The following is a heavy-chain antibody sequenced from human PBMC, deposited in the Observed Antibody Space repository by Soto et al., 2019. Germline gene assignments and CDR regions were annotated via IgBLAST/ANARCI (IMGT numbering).Heavy chain of an antibody. CDR3: ARYRSLDP. CDR1: GFILRNYW. D-gene: IGHD3-16*02. J-gene: IGHJ5*02. Sequence: GSLRLSCADSGFILRNYWMSWVRQAPEMGLQWVASIKEDGSEKYYVDPVKGRFTISRENAKNSLYLQMNSLRAEDTAVYYCARYRSLDPWGQGILVTVSS. V-gene: IGHV3-7*03. CDR2: IKEDGSEK.